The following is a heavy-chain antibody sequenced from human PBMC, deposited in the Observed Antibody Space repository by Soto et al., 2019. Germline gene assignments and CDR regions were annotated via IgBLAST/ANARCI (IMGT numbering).Heavy chain of an antibody. CDR1: GYTFTGYY. V-gene: IGHV1-2*02. CDR2: INPNSGGT. Sequence: ASVKVSCKASGYTFTGYYMHWVRQAPGQGLEWTGWINPNSGGTNYAQKFQGRVTMTRDTSISTAYMELSRLRSDDTAVYYCARGDYDILTGPIDYWGQGTLVTVSS. CDR3: ARGDYDILTGPIDY. J-gene: IGHJ4*02. D-gene: IGHD3-9*01.